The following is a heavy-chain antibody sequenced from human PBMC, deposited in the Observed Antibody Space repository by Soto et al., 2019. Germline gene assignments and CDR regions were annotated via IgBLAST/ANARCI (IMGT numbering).Heavy chain of an antibody. CDR3: ARVDDMGYSSGWYYFDY. CDR1: GLTFSSYA. CDR2: ISPIFGTA. D-gene: IGHD6-19*01. J-gene: IGHJ4*02. Sequence: VQLLESGGGLVQPGGSRRLSCAASGLTFSSYAISWVRQAPGQGLEWMGGISPIFGTANYAQKFQGRVTITAAESTSTAYMELSSLRSADTAVYYCARVDDMGYSSGWYYFDYWGQGTLVTVSS. V-gene: IGHV1-69*01.